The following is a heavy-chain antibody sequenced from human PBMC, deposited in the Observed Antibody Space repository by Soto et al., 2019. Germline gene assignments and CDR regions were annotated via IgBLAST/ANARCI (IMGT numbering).Heavy chain of an antibody. Sequence: QAQLVESGGGVVQPGRSLRLSCAASGFTFSNIAMHWVRQAPGKGLEWVAAISYNGIDEYYADSVKGRFTISRDSSTNTLSLQMNSLRGEDTAVYYCARAPPRGIAAPGTWGSGMDVWGQGTTVTVSS. J-gene: IGHJ6*02. D-gene: IGHD6-13*01. CDR3: ARAPPRGIAAPGTWGSGMDV. V-gene: IGHV3-30-3*01. CDR2: ISYNGIDE. CDR1: GFTFSNIA.